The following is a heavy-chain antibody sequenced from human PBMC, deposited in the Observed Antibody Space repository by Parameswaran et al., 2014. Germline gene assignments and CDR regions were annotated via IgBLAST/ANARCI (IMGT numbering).Heavy chain of an antibody. CDR2: IYPADSDT. Sequence: VRQDARKGLEWMGIIYPADSDTRYSPSFQGQVSISADKSISTTYLQWSSLKASDSAMYYCARPLGPVAVDGDYWGQGTLVTVSS. J-gene: IGHJ4*02. CDR3: ARPLGPVAVDGDY. D-gene: IGHD6-19*01. V-gene: IGHV5-51*01.